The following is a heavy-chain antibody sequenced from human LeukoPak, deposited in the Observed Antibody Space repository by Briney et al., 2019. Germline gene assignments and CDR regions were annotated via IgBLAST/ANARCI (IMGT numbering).Heavy chain of an antibody. V-gene: IGHV4-4*09. D-gene: IGHD6-13*01. CDR3: ARKVRAAAADYFDY. CDR2: IYSSGGT. Sequence: SETLSLTCTVSGGSMRSYYWSWIRQAPGKGLEWIGYIYSSGGTNYNPSLKGRVTISVDMHKNQFSLKVNFVTAADTGVYYCARKVRAAAADYFDYWGQGTLVTVSP. CDR1: GGSMRSYY. J-gene: IGHJ4*02.